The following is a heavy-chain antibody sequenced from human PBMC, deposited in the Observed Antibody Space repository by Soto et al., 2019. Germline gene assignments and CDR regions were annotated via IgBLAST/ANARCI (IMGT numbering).Heavy chain of an antibody. CDR2: ISDSGGST. CDR1: GFTFSRYA. D-gene: IGHD6-6*01. V-gene: IGHV3-23*01. J-gene: IGHJ4*02. Sequence: EVQLLESGGGLVQAGGSLRLACAASGFTFSRYAMSWVRQAPGKGLEWVSAISDSGGSTYYADSVKGRFTISRDNSKNTLYLQMNSLRAEDTAVYYGAKRVEYSSSTHYFDYWGQGTLVTVSS. CDR3: AKRVEYSSSTHYFDY.